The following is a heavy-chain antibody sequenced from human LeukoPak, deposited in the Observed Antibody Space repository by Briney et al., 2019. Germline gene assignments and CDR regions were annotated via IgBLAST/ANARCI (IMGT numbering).Heavy chain of an antibody. J-gene: IGHJ4*02. D-gene: IGHD5-18*01. CDR1: GYTFTSYG. CDR2: ISAYNGNT. V-gene: IGHV1-18*04. Sequence: ASVTVSCKASGYTFTSYGISWVRQAPGQGLEWMGWISAYNGNTNYAQKLQGRVTMTTDTSTSTAYMELRSLRSDDTAVYYCARDLDTAMVTDYWGQGTLVTVSS. CDR3: ARDLDTAMVTDY.